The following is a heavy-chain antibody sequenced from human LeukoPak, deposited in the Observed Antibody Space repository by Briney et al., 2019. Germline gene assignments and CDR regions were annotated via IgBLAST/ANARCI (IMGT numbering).Heavy chain of an antibody. D-gene: IGHD2-21*02. V-gene: IGHV4-34*01. Sequence: PSETLSLTCAVYGGSFSGYYWSWIRQPPGKGLEWIGEINHSGSTNYNPSLKSRVTISVDTSKNQFSLKLSSVTAADTAVYYCARSLSAIRFNAFDIWGQGTMVTVSS. J-gene: IGHJ3*02. CDR1: GGSFSGYY. CDR3: ARSLSAIRFNAFDI. CDR2: INHSGST.